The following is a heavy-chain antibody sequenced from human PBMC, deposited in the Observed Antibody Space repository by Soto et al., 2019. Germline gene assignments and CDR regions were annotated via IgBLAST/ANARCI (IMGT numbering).Heavy chain of an antibody. Sequence: ASVKVSWKASGYIFTSYGSSCGRQAPGQGLEWMGWISAYNGNTNYAQKLQGRVTMTTDTSTSTAYMELRSLRSDDTAVYYCARASPYNYYDRSGYYYYFDYWGQGTLVTVSS. CDR1: GYIFTSYG. V-gene: IGHV1-18*01. J-gene: IGHJ4*02. D-gene: IGHD3-22*01. CDR2: ISAYNGNT. CDR3: ARASPYNYYDRSGYYYYFDY.